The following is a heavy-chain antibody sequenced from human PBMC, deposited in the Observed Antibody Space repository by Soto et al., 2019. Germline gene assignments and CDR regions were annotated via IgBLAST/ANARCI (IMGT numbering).Heavy chain of an antibody. D-gene: IGHD2-2*01. J-gene: IGHJ4*02. CDR3: AREDSIIIPAVSDF. Sequence: GGSLRLSCADSGFSFSSYTMNWVRQAPGKGLEWVSSISSSSDYIYYADSVKGRFTISRDNAKNSLYLQMNSLTAEDTAVYYCAREDSIIIPAVSDFWGQGTLVTVSS. CDR2: ISSSSDYI. CDR1: GFSFSSYT. V-gene: IGHV3-21*06.